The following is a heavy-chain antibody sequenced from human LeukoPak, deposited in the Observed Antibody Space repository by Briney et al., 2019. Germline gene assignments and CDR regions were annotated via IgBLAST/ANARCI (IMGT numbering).Heavy chain of an antibody. CDR3: ARTRYYGSSYNYMDV. Sequence: GESLKISCKGSGYSFPNYWIGWVRQMPGKGLEWMGIIYPGDSDTRYSPSFRGQVTISADKSISTAHLQWSSLKASDTAMYYCARTRYYGSSYNYMDVWGKGTTVTVSS. CDR2: IYPGDSDT. V-gene: IGHV5-51*01. J-gene: IGHJ6*03. CDR1: GYSFPNYW. D-gene: IGHD3-10*01.